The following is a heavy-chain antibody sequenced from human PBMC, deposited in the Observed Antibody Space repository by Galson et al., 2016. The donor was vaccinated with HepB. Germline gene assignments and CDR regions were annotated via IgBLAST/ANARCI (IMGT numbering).Heavy chain of an antibody. CDR2: ISASGDYT. D-gene: IGHD3-10*01. V-gene: IGHV3-23*01. Sequence: SLRLSCAASGFTFSNYAMNWVRQAPGKGLEWVSGISASGDYTYYADSVKGRFTISRDNSKNTLHLQMDSLRTEVAAVYHCAKEQGTDEGWFGESDYWGQGTLVTVSS. CDR3: AKEQGTDEGWFGESDY. CDR1: GFTFSNYA. J-gene: IGHJ4*02.